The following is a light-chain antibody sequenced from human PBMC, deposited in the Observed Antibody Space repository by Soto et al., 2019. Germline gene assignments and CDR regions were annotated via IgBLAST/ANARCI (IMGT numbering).Light chain of an antibody. V-gene: IGKV3-20*01. CDR2: GAS. CDR1: ESVSTN. J-gene: IGKJ1*01. Sequence: EIEMTQSPATLSLAPGERVTLSCRASESVSTNLAWYQQKAGQAPRLLIYGASNRATGIPDRFSGSGSRTDFTLTISRLEPEDFAVYYCQQYGSSGTYGQGTKVDIK. CDR3: QQYGSSGT.